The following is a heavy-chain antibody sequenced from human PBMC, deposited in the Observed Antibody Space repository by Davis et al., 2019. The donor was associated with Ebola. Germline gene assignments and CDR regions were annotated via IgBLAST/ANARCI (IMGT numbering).Heavy chain of an antibody. CDR1: GFTLSGYD. CDR3: ARVAAASRDY. Sequence: PAGSLRLSCAASGFTLSGYDMNWVRQAPGQGLQWVAVIWDDGSNKYYADSVKGRFTISRDNSKNTLYLQMNSLRAEDTAVYYCARVAAASRDYWGQGTLVTVSS. D-gene: IGHD6-25*01. CDR2: IWDDGSNK. V-gene: IGHV3-33*01. J-gene: IGHJ4*02.